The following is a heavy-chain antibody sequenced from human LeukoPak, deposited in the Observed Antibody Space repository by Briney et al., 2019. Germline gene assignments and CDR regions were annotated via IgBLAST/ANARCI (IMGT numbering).Heavy chain of an antibody. CDR3: ARVGLDTAMVTGYWFDP. V-gene: IGHV1-69*05. J-gene: IGHJ5*02. Sequence: SVKVSCKASGGTFSSYAMSWVRQAPGKGLEWMGCIIHICSTANYAQKFQGRVTITTDESTSTAYMELSSLRSEDTAVYYCARVGLDTAMVTGYWFDPWGQGTLVTVSS. D-gene: IGHD5-18*01. CDR2: IIHICSTA. CDR1: GGTFSSYA.